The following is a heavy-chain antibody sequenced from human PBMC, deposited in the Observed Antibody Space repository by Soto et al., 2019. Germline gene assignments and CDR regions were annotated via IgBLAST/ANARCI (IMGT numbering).Heavy chain of an antibody. Sequence: GASVKVSCKASGYTFTSYGINWVRQAPGQGLEWLGWISAYDGYTNYAQILQGRVSMTTDTSTKTAYMELRSLRSGDPAMYYCARGVFYDSSGASNYYYYGINVWGQGTTFTVSS. J-gene: IGHJ6*02. CDR1: GYTFTSYG. CDR2: ISAYDGYT. CDR3: ARGVFYDSSGASNYYYYGINV. D-gene: IGHD3-22*01. V-gene: IGHV1-18*01.